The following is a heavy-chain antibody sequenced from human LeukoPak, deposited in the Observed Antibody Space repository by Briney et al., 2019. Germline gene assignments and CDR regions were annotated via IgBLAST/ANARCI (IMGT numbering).Heavy chain of an antibody. Sequence: GGSLRLSCAASGFTFSSYSTNWVRQAPGKGLEWVSYISSSSSTIYYADSVRGRFTISRDNAKNSLYLQMNSLRAEDTAVYYCARKYCSSTSCPFYYWGQGTLVTVSS. CDR3: ARKYCSSTSCPFYY. CDR1: GFTFSSYS. V-gene: IGHV3-48*01. D-gene: IGHD2-2*01. J-gene: IGHJ4*02. CDR2: ISSSSSTI.